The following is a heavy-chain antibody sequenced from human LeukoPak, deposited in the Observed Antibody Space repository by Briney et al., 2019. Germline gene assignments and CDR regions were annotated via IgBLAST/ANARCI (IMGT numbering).Heavy chain of an antibody. CDR1: GYTFSGYY. J-gene: IGHJ4*02. CDR2: MNPNSGAT. V-gene: IGHV1-2*02. Sequence: ASVKVSCKTSGYTFSGYYMHWVRQAPRQGLEWMGLMNPNSGATNYEQKFQGRVSLTRDMSISTAYLELTSVTSDDTAVYYCARDGSGSGWYFFDYWGQGTLVTVSS. CDR3: ARDGSGSGWYFFDY. D-gene: IGHD6-19*01.